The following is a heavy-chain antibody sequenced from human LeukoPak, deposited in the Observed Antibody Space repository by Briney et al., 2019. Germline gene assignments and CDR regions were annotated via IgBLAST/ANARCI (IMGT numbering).Heavy chain of an antibody. Sequence: SETLSLTCAVSGASISTYYWSWFRPHPGNGLEWIGYIYYSGSTYYNPSLKSRVTISVDTSKNQSSLKLSSVTAADTAVYYCARAIRERMIVVPVDTRFDPWGQGTLVTVSS. D-gene: IGHD3-22*01. CDR2: IYYSGST. J-gene: IGHJ5*02. V-gene: IGHV4-59*06. CDR3: ARAIRERMIVVPVDTRFDP. CDR1: GASISTYY.